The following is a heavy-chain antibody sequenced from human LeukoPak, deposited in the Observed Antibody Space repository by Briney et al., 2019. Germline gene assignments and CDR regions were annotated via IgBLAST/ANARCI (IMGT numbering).Heavy chain of an antibody. CDR2: INHSGST. CDR3: ARGGPYYYGSGIDY. CDR1: GGSFSGYY. J-gene: IGHJ4*02. Sequence: SETLSLTCAVYGGSFSGYYWSWIRQAPGKGLEWIREINHSGSTNYNPSLKSRVTISVDTSKNQFSLKLSSVTAADTAVYYCARGGPYYYGSGIDYWGQGTLVTVSS. V-gene: IGHV4-34*01. D-gene: IGHD3-10*01.